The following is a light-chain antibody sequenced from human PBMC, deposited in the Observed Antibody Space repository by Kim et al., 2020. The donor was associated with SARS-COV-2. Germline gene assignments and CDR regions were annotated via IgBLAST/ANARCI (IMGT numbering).Light chain of an antibody. CDR2: DVT. V-gene: IGLV2-14*03. CDR1: SSDVGGYKY. CDR3: NSFTSSRTVI. Sequence: QSALTQPASVSGLPGQAITISCTGTSSDVGGYKYVSWYQQHPGKAPKLIIYDVTHRPSGISNSFSGFKSGNTAYLTISGLQAEDEADYYCNSFTSSRTVIFGGGTQLTVL. J-gene: IGLJ2*01.